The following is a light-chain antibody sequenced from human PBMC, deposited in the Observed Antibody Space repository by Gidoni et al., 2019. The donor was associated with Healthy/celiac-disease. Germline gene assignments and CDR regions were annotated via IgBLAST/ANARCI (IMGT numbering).Light chain of an antibody. J-gene: IGLJ2*01. CDR1: SSDVGGYNY. Sequence: SVSGSPGQSITISCTGTSSDVGGYNYVSWYQQHPGKAPKLMIYEVSNRPSGVSNRFSGSKSGNTASLTISGLQAEDEADYYCSSYTSSSVVFGGGTKLTVL. V-gene: IGLV2-14*01. CDR2: EVS. CDR3: SSYTSSSVV.